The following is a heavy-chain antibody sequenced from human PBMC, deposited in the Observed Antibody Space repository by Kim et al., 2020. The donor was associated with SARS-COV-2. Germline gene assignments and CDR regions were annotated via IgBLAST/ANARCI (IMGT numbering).Heavy chain of an antibody. CDR1: GGSFSGYY. J-gene: IGHJ4*02. Sequence: SETLSLTCAVYGGSFSGYYWSWIRQPPGKGLEWIGEINHSGSTNYNPSLKSRVTISVDTSKNQFSLKLSSVTAADTAVYYCARFPRNYGSGRPLDYWGQGTLVTVSS. V-gene: IGHV4-34*01. D-gene: IGHD3-10*01. CDR2: INHSGST. CDR3: ARFPRNYGSGRPLDY.